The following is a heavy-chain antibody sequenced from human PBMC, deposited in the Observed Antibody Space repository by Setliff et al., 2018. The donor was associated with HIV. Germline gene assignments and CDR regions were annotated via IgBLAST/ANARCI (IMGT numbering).Heavy chain of an antibody. CDR3: ARAYNVYDYRFDSSGYDY. D-gene: IGHD3-22*01. CDR1: GFTFSNYG. J-gene: IGHJ4*02. CDR2: ISSSGRTI. V-gene: IGHV3-48*04. Sequence: GGSLRLSCAASGFTFSNYGMHWVRQAPGKGLEWISYISSSGRTIYYADSVKGRFIASTDNARNSLFLEMNSLRAEDTAVYYCARAYNVYDYRFDSSGYDYWGQGTLVTVSS.